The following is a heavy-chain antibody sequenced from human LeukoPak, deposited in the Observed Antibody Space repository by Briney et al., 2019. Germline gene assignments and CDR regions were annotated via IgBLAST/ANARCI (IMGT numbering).Heavy chain of an antibody. D-gene: IGHD3-22*01. J-gene: IGHJ4*02. CDR2: TRNKGNSYST. V-gene: IGHV3-72*01. Sequence: GGSLRLSCEVSGFSFSDHYMDWVRQAPGKGLEWVGRTRNKGNSYSTEYAASVKGRFTISSDDSKNSLFLQMDSLQTEDTAVYYCARDYYDSSGYYHDYWGQGTLVTVSS. CDR3: ARDYYDSSGYYHDY. CDR1: GFSFSDHY.